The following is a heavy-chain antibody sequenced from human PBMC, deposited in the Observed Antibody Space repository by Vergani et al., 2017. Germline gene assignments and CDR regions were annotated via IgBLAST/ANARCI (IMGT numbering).Heavy chain of an antibody. J-gene: IGHJ4*02. CDR2: ISYDGSNK. CDR1: GFTFSSYA. CDR3: TTAVEPVTVIDY. V-gene: IGHV3-30*07. D-gene: IGHD2/OR15-2a*01. Sequence: QVQLVESGGGVVQPGRSLRLSCAASGFTFSSYAMHWVRQAPGKGLEWVAVISYDGSNKYYADSVKGRFTISRDNSKNTLYLQMNSLKTEDTAVYYCTTAVEPVTVIDYWGQGTLVTVSS.